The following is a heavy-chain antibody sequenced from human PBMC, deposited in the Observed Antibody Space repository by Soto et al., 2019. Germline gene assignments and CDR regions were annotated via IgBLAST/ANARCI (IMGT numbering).Heavy chain of an antibody. V-gene: IGHV3-9*01. D-gene: IGHD6-13*01. Sequence: EVQLVEAGGGLVQPGRSLRLSCAASGFTFDDYAMHWVRQVPGKGLEWVSGSNWNSGSIGYGDSVKGRFAISRDNAKNSLHLKMNSLSAEDTAFYYCVKDESINWYSGHFRHWGQGTLVTVSS. J-gene: IGHJ1*01. CDR3: VKDESINWYSGHFRH. CDR2: SNWNSGSI. CDR1: GFTFDDYA.